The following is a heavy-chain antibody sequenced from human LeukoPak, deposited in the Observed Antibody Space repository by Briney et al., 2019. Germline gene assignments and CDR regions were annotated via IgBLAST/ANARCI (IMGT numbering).Heavy chain of an antibody. CDR2: INPNSDGT. CDR1: GYTFTGYY. Sequence: ASVKVSCNASGYTFTGYYMHWVRQAPGQGLEWMGWINPNSDGTIYAQKFQGRVTMTRDTSISTAYMELSRLRSDDTAVYYCARDTPRPVPRGFEYWGQGTLVTVSS. CDR3: ARDTPRPVPRGFEY. V-gene: IGHV1-2*02. J-gene: IGHJ4*02.